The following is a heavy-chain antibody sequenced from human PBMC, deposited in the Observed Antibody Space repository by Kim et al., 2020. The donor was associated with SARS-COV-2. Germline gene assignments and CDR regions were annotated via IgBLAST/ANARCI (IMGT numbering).Heavy chain of an antibody. CDR3: AREGKQLVHGWFDP. J-gene: IGHJ5*02. CDR2: ISSSSTYT. V-gene: IGHV3-11*05. CDR1: GFTFSDYY. D-gene: IGHD6-6*01. Sequence: GGSLRLSCAASGFTFSDYYMSWIRQTPGKGLEWVSYISSSSTYTNYADSVKGRFTISRDNAKNSLSLQMNNLRAEDTAVYYCAREGKQLVHGWFDPWGQGTLVTVSS.